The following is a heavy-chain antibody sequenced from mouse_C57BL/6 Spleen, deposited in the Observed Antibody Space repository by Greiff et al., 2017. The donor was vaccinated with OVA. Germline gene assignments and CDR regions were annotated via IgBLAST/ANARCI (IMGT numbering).Heavy chain of an antibody. CDR3: AYYSNYGFAY. Sequence: VKLQQPGAELVMPGASVKLSCKASGYTFTSYWMHWVKQRPGQGLEWIGEIDPSDSYTNYNQKFKGKSTLTVDKSSSTAYMQLSSLTSEDSAVYYCAYYSNYGFAYWGQGTLVTVSA. CDR2: IDPSDSYT. J-gene: IGHJ3*01. D-gene: IGHD2-5*01. CDR1: GYTFTSYW. V-gene: IGHV1-69*01.